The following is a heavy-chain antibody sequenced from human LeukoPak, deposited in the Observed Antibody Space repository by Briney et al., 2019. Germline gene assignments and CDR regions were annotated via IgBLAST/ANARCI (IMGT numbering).Heavy chain of an antibody. CDR1: GGTFSSYA. V-gene: IGHV1-69*04. D-gene: IGHD4-23*01. CDR2: IIPIFGIA. Sequence: SVKVSCKASGGTFSSYAISWVRQAPGQGLEWKGRIIPIFGIANYAQKFQGRVTITADKSTSTAYMELSSLRSEDTAVYYCAREESSTVVFDYWGQGTLVTVSS. CDR3: AREESSTVVFDY. J-gene: IGHJ4*02.